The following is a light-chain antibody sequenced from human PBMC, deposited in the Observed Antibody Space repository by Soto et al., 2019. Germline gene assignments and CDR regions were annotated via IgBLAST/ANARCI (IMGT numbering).Light chain of an antibody. V-gene: IGKV3-15*01. CDR1: QSISSE. CDR2: SAS. Sequence: EIVMTQSPATLSVSPGERATLSCRASQSISSELAWYQQKPGQPPRLLIYSASTRATGVPASFTGSGSGSEFNLTISGLQSEDFAVYYCQQGHNWPLTFGQGTRLEI. J-gene: IGKJ2*01. CDR3: QQGHNWPLT.